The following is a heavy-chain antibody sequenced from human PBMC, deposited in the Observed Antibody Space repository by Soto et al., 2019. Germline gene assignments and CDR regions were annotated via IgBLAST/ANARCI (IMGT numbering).Heavy chain of an antibody. Sequence: QVQLVQSGAEVKKPGSSVKVSCKASGGTFRSYAISWVRQAPGQGLEWMGGIIPIFGTANYAKKFQGRVTMTADEATSGAYMELRSLRSEDTAVYYCASVYCTNGVCYEGGYYYYYGVEVWGQGTTVTASS. CDR2: IIPIFGTA. CDR1: GGTFRSYA. J-gene: IGHJ6*02. V-gene: IGHV1-69*01. D-gene: IGHD2-8*01. CDR3: ASVYCTNGVCYEGGYYYYYGVEV.